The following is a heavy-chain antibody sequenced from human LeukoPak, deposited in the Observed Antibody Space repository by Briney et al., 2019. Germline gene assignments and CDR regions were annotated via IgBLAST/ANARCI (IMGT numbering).Heavy chain of an antibody. CDR1: GFTFSSYA. D-gene: IGHD1-26*01. J-gene: IGHJ6*02. V-gene: IGHV3-23*01. CDR2: ISGSGGST. CDR3: AKIPVGNYYYYGMDV. Sequence: GGSLRLSCAASGFTFSSYAMSWVRRAPGKGLEWVSAISGSGGSTYYADSVKGRFTISRDNSKNTLYLQMNSLRAEDTAVYYCAKIPVGNYYYYGMDVWGQGTTVTVSS.